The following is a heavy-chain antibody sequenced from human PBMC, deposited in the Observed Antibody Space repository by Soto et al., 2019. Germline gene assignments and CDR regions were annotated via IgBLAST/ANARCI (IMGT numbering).Heavy chain of an antibody. J-gene: IGHJ5*02. CDR2: IFYTGSA. CDR1: GGSIAGTSYY. CDR3: AKHRGIEYSSSRRYTGAWFDP. Sequence: QLQLQESGPGLVTPSETLSLTCTVSGGSIAGTSYYGAWIRQPPGKGLEWIGSIFYTGSAYYNPSLKSRVAISVDMSKNQFSLNLTSVTASDTAVYYCAKHRGIEYSSSRRYTGAWFDPWGQGTLVTVSS. D-gene: IGHD6-13*01. V-gene: IGHV4-39*01.